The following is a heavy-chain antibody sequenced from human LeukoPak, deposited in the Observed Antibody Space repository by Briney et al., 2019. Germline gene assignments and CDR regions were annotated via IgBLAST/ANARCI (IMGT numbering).Heavy chain of an antibody. V-gene: IGHV3-7*01. D-gene: IGHD2-2*01. CDR2: IKKDGSDK. J-gene: IGHJ6*03. Sequence: PGGSLRLSCAASGFTFSSYWMTWVRQAPGKGLEWVANIKKDGSDKFYVISVRGRFTISRDNAKNSLYLQMNNLRAEDTAVYYCASSTNLRYCDSTSCYGYMDVWGKGTTVTVSS. CDR3: ASSTNLRYCDSTSCYGYMDV. CDR1: GFTFSSYW.